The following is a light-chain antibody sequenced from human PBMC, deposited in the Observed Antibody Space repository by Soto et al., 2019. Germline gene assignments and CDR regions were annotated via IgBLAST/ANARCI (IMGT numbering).Light chain of an antibody. CDR3: QQNGSSPWT. CDR2: GAS. J-gene: IGKJ1*01. CDR1: QSVSSSY. V-gene: IGKV3-20*01. Sequence: EIVLTQSPGTLSLSPGERATLSCRASQSVSSSYLAWYQQKPGQAPRLLIYGASSRATGIPDRFSGSGSGTDFTLTISSLEPEDFAVYYCQQNGSSPWTFGQGTQLDIK.